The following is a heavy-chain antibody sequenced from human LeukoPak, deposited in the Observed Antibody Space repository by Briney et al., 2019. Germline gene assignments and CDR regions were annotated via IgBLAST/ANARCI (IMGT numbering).Heavy chain of an antibody. CDR1: GFTFSSYA. V-gene: IGHV3-30*04. J-gene: IGHJ4*02. CDR3: ASNGGEGDY. Sequence: PGRSLRLSCAASGFTFSSYAMHWVRQAPGKGLEWVAVISYDGSNKYYPDSVKGRFTISRDNSKNTLYLQMNSLRAEDTAVYCCASNGGEGDYWGQGTLVTVSS. CDR2: ISYDGSNK. D-gene: IGHD2-21*01.